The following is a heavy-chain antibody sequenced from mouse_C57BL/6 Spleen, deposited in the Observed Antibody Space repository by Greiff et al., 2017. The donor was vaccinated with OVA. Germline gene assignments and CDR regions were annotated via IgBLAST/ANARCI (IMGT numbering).Heavy chain of an antibody. J-gene: IGHJ2*01. CDR3: ARSSTTVVATPFDY. V-gene: IGHV1-64*01. CDR2: IHPNSGST. D-gene: IGHD1-1*01. CDR1: GYTFTSYW. Sequence: QVQLQQPGAELVKPGASAKLSCKASGYTFTSYWMHWVKQRPGQGLEWIGMIHPNSGSTNYNEKFKSKATLTVDKSSSTAYMQLSSLTSEDSAVYYCARSSTTVVATPFDYWGQGTTLTVSS.